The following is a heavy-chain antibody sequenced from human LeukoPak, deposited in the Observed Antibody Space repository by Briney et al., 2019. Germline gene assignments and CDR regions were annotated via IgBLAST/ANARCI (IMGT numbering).Heavy chain of an antibody. CDR1: GYTLTELS. Sequence: ASVKVSCKVSGYTLTELSMHWVRQAPGKGLEWMGGFDPEDGETIYAQKFQGRITMTEDTSTDTAYMELSSLRSEDTAVYYCATTVGATDDAFDIWGQGTMVTVSS. D-gene: IGHD1-26*01. CDR2: FDPEDGET. V-gene: IGHV1-24*01. J-gene: IGHJ3*02. CDR3: ATTVGATDDAFDI.